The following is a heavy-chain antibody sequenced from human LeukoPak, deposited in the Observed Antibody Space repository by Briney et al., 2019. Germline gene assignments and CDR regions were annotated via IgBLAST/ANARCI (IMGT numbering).Heavy chain of an antibody. D-gene: IGHD5-12*01. J-gene: IGHJ4*02. CDR3: ARGVGYSGYDKNFDY. CDR1: GLSFSSYY. CDR2: INHSGST. V-gene: IGHV4-34*01. Sequence: SETLSLTCAVYGLSFSSYYWSWIRQPPGKGLEWIGEINHSGSTNYNPSLKSRVTISVDTSKNQFSLKLSSVTAADTAVYYCARGVGYSGYDKNFDYWGQGTLVTVSS.